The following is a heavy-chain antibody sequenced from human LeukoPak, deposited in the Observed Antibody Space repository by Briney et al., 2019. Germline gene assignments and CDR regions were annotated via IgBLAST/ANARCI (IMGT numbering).Heavy chain of an antibody. J-gene: IGHJ4*02. CDR2: INPNSGGT. V-gene: IGHV1-2*02. Sequence: ASVKVSCKASGYTFTGYYMHWVRQAPGQGLEWMGWINPNSGGTNYAQKFQGRVTMTRDTSISTAYMELSRLRSDDTAVYYCARDLPDGDYLDCWGQGTLVTVSS. D-gene: IGHD4-17*01. CDR3: ARDLPDGDYLDC. CDR1: GYTFTGYY.